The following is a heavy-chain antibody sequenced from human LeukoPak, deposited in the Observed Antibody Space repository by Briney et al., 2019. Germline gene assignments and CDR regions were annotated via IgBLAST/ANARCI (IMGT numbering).Heavy chain of an antibody. CDR2: MNPNSGNT. Sequence: GASVKGSCKASGYTFTSYDINWVRQATGQGLEWMGWMNPNSGNTGYAQKFQGRVTITRNTSISTAYMELSSLRSEDKAGYYCARAQRSGYYDSSGLGIWGQGTMVTVSS. V-gene: IGHV1-8*03. J-gene: IGHJ3*02. CDR3: ARAQRSGYYDSSGLGI. CDR1: GYTFTSYD. D-gene: IGHD3-22*01.